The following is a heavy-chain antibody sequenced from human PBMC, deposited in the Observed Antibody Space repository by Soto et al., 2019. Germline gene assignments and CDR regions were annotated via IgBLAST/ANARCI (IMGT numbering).Heavy chain of an antibody. J-gene: IGHJ5*02. CDR1: GGSISSYY. D-gene: IGHD3-10*01. CDR2: IYYSGST. V-gene: IGHV4-59*01. CDR3: ARDTVRFGETKGNNWFDP. Sequence: SETLSLTCTVSGGSISSYYWSWIRQPPGKGLEWIGYIYYSGSTNYNPSLKSRVTISVDTSKNQFSLKLSSVTAADTAVYYCARDTVRFGETKGNNWFDPWGQGTPVTVSS.